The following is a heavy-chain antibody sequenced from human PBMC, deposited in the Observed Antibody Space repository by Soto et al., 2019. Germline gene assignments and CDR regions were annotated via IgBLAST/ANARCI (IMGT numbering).Heavy chain of an antibody. D-gene: IGHD6-19*01. CDR3: ARGKNDGSGWPYYYYGMDV. CDR1: GGTFSSYA. CDR2: IIPIFGTA. Sequence: ASVKVSCKASGGTFSSYAISWVRQAPGQGLEWMGGIIPIFGTANYAQKFQGRVTITADESTSTAYMELSSLRSEDTAVYYCARGKNDGSGWPYYYYGMDVWGQGTTVTVSS. V-gene: IGHV1-69*13. J-gene: IGHJ6*02.